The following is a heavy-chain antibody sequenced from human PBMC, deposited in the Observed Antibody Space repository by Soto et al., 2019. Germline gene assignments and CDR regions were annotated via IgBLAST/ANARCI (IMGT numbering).Heavy chain of an antibody. Sequence: QVQLVESGGGVVQPGRSLRLSCAASGFTFSSYGMHWVRQAPGKGLEWVAVISYDGSNKYYVDSVKGRFTISRDNSKNTLYLQMNSLRAEDTAVYYCAKDRLTMVRGAQSNDYWGQGTLVTVSS. CDR3: AKDRLTMVRGAQSNDY. CDR1: GFTFSSYG. V-gene: IGHV3-30*18. J-gene: IGHJ4*02. D-gene: IGHD3-10*01. CDR2: ISYDGSNK.